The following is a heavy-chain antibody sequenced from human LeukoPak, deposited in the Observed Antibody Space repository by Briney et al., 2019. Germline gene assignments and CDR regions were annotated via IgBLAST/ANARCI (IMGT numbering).Heavy chain of an antibody. J-gene: IGHJ3*02. CDR2: IKSKSDGGTT. CDR1: GFTFSNAW. Sequence: GGSLRLSCAASGFTFSNAWMSWVRQAPGKGLEWVGRIKSKSDGGTTDYAAPVKGRFTISRDDSKNTLYLQMNSLKTEDTAMYYCTTQSSTSYYAFDIWGQGQWSPSLQ. D-gene: IGHD2-2*01. CDR3: TTQSSTSYYAFDI. V-gene: IGHV3-15*01.